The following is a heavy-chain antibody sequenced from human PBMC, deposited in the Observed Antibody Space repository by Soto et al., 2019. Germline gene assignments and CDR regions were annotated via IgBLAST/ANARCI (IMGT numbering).Heavy chain of an antibody. J-gene: IGHJ4*02. CDR1: GFTFSSYG. V-gene: IGHV3-30*18. CDR3: AKDLYYDFWSGYPDY. CDR2: ISYDGSNK. Sequence: QVQLVESGGGVVQPGRSLRLSCAASGFTFSSYGMHWVRQAPGKGLEWVAVISYDGSNKYYADSVKGRFTISSDNPKNTLYLQMNSLRAEDTAVYYCAKDLYYDFWSGYPDYWGQGTLVTVSS. D-gene: IGHD3-3*01.